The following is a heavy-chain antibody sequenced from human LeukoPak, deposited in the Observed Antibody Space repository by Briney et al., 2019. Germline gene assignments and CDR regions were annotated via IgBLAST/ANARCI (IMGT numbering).Heavy chain of an antibody. CDR3: TRRGHYNFDR. V-gene: IGHV3-7*01. J-gene: IGHJ4*02. CDR1: GFTFSSLW. D-gene: IGHD3-10*01. CDR2: IAQGGSDK. Sequence: SGGSLRLSCTASGFTFSSLWMGWVRQAPGKGLEWVANIAQGGSDKRYVDSVKGRFTVSRDNAKSSLYPQMNNLRVEDTAIYYCTRRGHYNFDRWGQGTLVTVSS.